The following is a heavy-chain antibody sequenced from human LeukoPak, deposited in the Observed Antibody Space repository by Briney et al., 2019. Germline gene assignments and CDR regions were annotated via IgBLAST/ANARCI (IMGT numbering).Heavy chain of an antibody. Sequence: SETLSLTCTVSGYSISSGYYWGWIRQPPGKGLERIGSIYHSGSTYYNPSLKSRVTISVDTSKNQFSLKLSSVTAADTAVYYCARVVCSGGSCYSGPFDYWGQGTLVTVSS. D-gene: IGHD2-15*01. CDR3: ARVVCSGGSCYSGPFDY. V-gene: IGHV4-38-2*02. CDR1: GYSISSGYY. CDR2: IYHSGST. J-gene: IGHJ4*02.